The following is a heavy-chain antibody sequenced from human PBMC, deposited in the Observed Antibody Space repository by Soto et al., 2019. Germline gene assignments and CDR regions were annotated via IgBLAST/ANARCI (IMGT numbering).Heavy chain of an antibody. CDR1: GYSFISYG. V-gene: IGHV1-18*01. CDR2: ISTYNVNT. D-gene: IGHD6-13*01. J-gene: IGHJ4*01. CDR3: AIAGYSTTWLGLLCTGAHGVDIDY. Sequence: ASVKVYCKACGYSFISYGISGVRQAAGQGLEWMGWISTYNVNTNYAQKFQGRVTMATDTSTSTAHMELRSLRPDDTAVYYCAIAGYSTTWLGLLCTGAHGVDIDYWG.